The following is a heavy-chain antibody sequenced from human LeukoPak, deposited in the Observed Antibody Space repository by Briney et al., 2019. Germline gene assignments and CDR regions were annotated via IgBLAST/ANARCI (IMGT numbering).Heavy chain of an antibody. V-gene: IGHV4-59*01. CDR1: GGSISSYY. Sequence: SETLSLTCTVSGGSISSYYWSWIRQPPGKGLEWIGYIYYSGSTNYNPSLKSRVTISVDTSKNQFSLKLRSVTAADTAVYYCARRSPRVVTANDAFDIWGQGTMVTVSS. CDR2: IYYSGST. J-gene: IGHJ3*02. D-gene: IGHD2-21*02. CDR3: ARRSPRVVTANDAFDI.